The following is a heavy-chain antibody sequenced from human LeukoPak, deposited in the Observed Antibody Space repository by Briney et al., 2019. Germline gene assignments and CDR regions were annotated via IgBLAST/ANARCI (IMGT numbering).Heavy chain of an antibody. CDR3: ARESSYGFDY. CDR2: ISSSGSAV. J-gene: IGHJ4*02. D-gene: IGHD5-18*01. CDR1: GFTFSDYF. V-gene: IGHV3-11*01. Sequence: GGSLRLSCAASGFTFSDYFMIWIRQAPGKGLEWVSYISSSGSAVYYADSVKGRFTISRDNARNSLYLQMNSLRADDTAVYYCARESSYGFDYWGQGTLVTVSS.